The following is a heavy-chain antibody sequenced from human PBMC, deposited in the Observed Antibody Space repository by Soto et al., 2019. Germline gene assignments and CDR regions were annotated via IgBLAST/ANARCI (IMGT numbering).Heavy chain of an antibody. J-gene: IGHJ5*02. D-gene: IGHD2-15*01. CDR2: INAGNGNT. CDR3: ARVPRYCSGGSCYGLVNLFDP. CDR1: GYTFTSYA. Sequence: ASVKVSCKASGYTFTSYAMHWVRQAPGQRLEWMGWINAGNGNTKYSQKFQGRVTITRDTSASTAYMELSSLRSDDTAVYYCARVPRYCSGGSCYGLVNLFDPWGQGTLVTVSS. V-gene: IGHV1-3*01.